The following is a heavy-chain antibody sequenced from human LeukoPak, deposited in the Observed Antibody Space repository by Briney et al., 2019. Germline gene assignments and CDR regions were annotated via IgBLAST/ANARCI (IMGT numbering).Heavy chain of an antibody. CDR3: ARGKPPYGDTDIDY. CDR1: GGTFSSYA. Sequence: SVKVSCKASGGTFSSYAISWVRQAPGQGLEWMGRIIPIFGTANYAQKFQGRVTITTDESTSTAYMELSSLRSEDTAVCYCARGKPPYGDTDIDYWGQGTLVTVSS. J-gene: IGHJ4*02. D-gene: IGHD4-17*01. V-gene: IGHV1-69*05. CDR2: IIPIFGTA.